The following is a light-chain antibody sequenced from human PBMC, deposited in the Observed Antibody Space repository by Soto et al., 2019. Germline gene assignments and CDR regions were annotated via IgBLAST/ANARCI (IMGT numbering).Light chain of an antibody. V-gene: IGLV1-40*01. J-gene: IGLJ2*01. CDR1: GSNIGAGFD. Sequence: QSVLTQPPSLSGAPGQNIIISCTGGGSNIGAGFDVHWYQQLPGTAPKLLIYGNTNRPSGVPDRFSGSKSGTSASLVITGLQAEDEADYYCQSYDTGLSGPVVFGGETNLTVL. CDR3: QSYDTGLSGPVV. CDR2: GNT.